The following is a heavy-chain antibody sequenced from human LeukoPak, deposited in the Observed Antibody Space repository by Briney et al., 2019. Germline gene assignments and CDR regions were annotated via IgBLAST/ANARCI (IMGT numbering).Heavy chain of an antibody. CDR1: GFTFGDYA. CDR3: TRYCSSTSCNHFDY. D-gene: IGHD2-2*01. V-gene: IGHV3-49*03. CDR2: IRSKAYGGTT. J-gene: IGHJ4*02. Sequence: GGSLRLSCTASGFTFGDYAMSWFRQAPGKGLEWVGFIRSKAYGGTTEYAASVKGRFTISRDDSKSIAYLQMNSLKTEDTAVYYCTRYCSSTSCNHFDYWGQGTLVTVSS.